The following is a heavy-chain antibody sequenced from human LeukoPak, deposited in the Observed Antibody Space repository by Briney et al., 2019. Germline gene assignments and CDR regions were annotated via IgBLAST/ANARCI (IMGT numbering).Heavy chain of an antibody. Sequence: GGSLRLSCAASGFTFSSYSMSWVRQAPGQGLECVSGIYSDGDTYYSDSVKGRFTIIRETFKNTVHLQMNSLRAEDTAVYYCASASFYDSTSYGCDFWGQGTLVTVSS. V-gene: IGHV3-23*03. J-gene: IGHJ4*02. D-gene: IGHD3-22*01. CDR2: IYSDGDT. CDR3: ASASFYDSTSYGCDF. CDR1: GFTFSSYS.